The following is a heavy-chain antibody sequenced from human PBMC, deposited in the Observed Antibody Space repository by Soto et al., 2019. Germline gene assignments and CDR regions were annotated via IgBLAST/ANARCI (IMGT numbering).Heavy chain of an antibody. V-gene: IGHV4-34*01. J-gene: IGHJ4*02. Sequence: QVQLQQWGAGLLKPSETLSLTCAVYGGSFSGYYWSWIRQPPGKGLEWIGEINHRGSTNYNPSLMSRVTISVDTSNNQFSRKLSSVTAADTAVYYCARVGDPDETASYWGQGTRVTVSS. CDR2: INHRGST. CDR1: GGSFSGYY. CDR3: ARVGDPDETASY. D-gene: IGHD1-26*01.